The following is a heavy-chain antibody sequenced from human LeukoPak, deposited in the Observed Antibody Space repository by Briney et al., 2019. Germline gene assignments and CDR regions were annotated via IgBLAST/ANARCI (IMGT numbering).Heavy chain of an antibody. J-gene: IGHJ4*02. V-gene: IGHV5-51*01. CDR1: GYSFTSYW. CDR2: IYPGDPDT. CDR3: ARTMVRGVIASARDY. Sequence: PGESLKISCKGSGYSFTSYWIGWVRQMPGKGLEWMGIIYPGDPDTRYSPSFQGQVTISADKSLSTAYLQWSSLKASDTAMYYCARTMVRGVIASARDYWGQGTLVTVSS. D-gene: IGHD3-10*01.